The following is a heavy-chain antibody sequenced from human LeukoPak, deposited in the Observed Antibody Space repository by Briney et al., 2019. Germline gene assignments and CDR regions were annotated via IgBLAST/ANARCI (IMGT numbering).Heavy chain of an antibody. J-gene: IGHJ1*01. CDR1: GYSISSGYY. CDR3: ARGGDTSGYCYFEYFQH. D-gene: IGHD3-22*01. V-gene: IGHV4-38-2*02. Sequence: PSETLSLTCTVSGYSISSGYYWGWIRQPPGKGLEWIGSIYHSGSTYYNPSLKSRVTISADTSKNQFSLKLSSVTAADTAVYYCARGGDTSGYCYFEYFQHWGQGTLVTVSS. CDR2: IYHSGST.